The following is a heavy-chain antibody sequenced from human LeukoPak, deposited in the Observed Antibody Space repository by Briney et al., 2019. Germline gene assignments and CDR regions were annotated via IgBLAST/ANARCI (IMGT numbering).Heavy chain of an antibody. CDR2: IYYSGST. J-gene: IGHJ4*02. D-gene: IGHD3-10*01. Sequence: SETPSLTCTVSGGSISSYYWSWIRQPPGKGLEWIGYIYYSGSTNYNPSLKSRVTISVDTSKNQFSLKLSSVTAADTAVYYCARANLWPSYYFDYWGQGTLVTVSS. CDR1: GGSISSYY. CDR3: ARANLWPSYYFDY. V-gene: IGHV4-59*01.